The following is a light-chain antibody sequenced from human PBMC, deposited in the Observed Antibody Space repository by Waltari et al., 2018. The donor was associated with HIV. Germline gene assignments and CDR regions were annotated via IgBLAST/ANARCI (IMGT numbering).Light chain of an antibody. CDR1: SSDVGGYNY. CDR3: CSDAGSYTGV. Sequence: QSALTQPRSVSGSPGQSVTISCTGTSSDVGGYNYVSWYQQHPRKAAKLMIYDVSKRPSGVPNRFSGSKCGNTASLTISGLQAEDEADYYCCSDAGSYTGVFGGGTKLTVL. CDR2: DVS. V-gene: IGLV2-11*01. J-gene: IGLJ3*02.